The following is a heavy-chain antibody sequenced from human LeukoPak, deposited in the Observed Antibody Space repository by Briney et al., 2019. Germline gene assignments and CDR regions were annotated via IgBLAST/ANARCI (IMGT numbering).Heavy chain of an antibody. CDR2: LYYSGRT. J-gene: IGHJ4*02. CDR1: GASVSDGSYY. Sequence: SETLSLTCSVSGASVSDGSYYWSWIRQPPGKGLEWIGILYYSGRTNYSPSLSGRVSTSIDTSKNHFSLNLTSVTAADTAVYYCARGLSTGREDYFDFWGQGTLVSVSS. V-gene: IGHV4-61*03. D-gene: IGHD1-1*01. CDR3: ARGLSTGREDYFDF.